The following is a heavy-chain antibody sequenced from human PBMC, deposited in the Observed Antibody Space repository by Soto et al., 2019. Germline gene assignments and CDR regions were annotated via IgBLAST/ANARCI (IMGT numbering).Heavy chain of an antibody. J-gene: IGHJ4*02. Sequence: GGSLRLSCAASGFTFSSYAMHWVRQAPGKGLEWVAVISYDGSNKYYADSVKGRFTISRDNSKNTLYLQMNSLRAEDTAVCYCARALGSSWLYYFDYWGQGTLVTVSS. D-gene: IGHD6-13*01. CDR2: ISYDGSNK. CDR1: GFTFSSYA. V-gene: IGHV3-30-3*01. CDR3: ARALGSSWLYYFDY.